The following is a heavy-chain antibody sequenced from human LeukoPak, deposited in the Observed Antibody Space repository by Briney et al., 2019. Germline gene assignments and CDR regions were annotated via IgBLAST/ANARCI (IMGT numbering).Heavy chain of an antibody. CDR2: IYPDESNI. Sequence: GESLKISCKGSGYSFATYWIAWVRQMPGKGLEWMGIIYPDESNIRYSPSFQGRVTISADKSISTAYLQWSSLKASDTAIYYCARPPSRGYSSSFEYWGQGTLVTVSS. CDR3: ARPPSRGYSSSFEY. D-gene: IGHD2-2*03. J-gene: IGHJ4*02. V-gene: IGHV5-51*01. CDR1: GYSFATYW.